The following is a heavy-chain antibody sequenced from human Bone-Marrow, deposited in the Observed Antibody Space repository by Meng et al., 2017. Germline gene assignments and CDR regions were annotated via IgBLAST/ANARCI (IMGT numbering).Heavy chain of an antibody. D-gene: IGHD6-13*01. CDR3: ARKAVAGNFDY. CDR1: SVSISSTNW. J-gene: IGHJ4*02. Sequence: QVQLQESGPGLVKPSGTLSLTCAVASVSISSTNWWGWVRQPPGKGLEWIGYIYYSGSTYYNPSLKSRVTLSIDKSKNQFSLKLSSVTAADTAVYYCARKAVAGNFDYWGQGTLVTVSS. CDR2: IYYSGST. V-gene: IGHV4-4*02.